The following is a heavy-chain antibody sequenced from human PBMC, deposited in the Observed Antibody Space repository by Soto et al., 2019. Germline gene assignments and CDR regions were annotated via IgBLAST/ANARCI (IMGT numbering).Heavy chain of an antibody. J-gene: IGHJ5*02. D-gene: IGHD2-2*01. Sequence: SETLSLTCTVSGGSISSGGYYWSWIRQHPGKGLEWIGYIYYSGSTYYNPSLKSRVTISVDTSKNQFSLKLSSVTAADTAVYYCARRIVVVPENNWFDPWGQGTLVTVSS. CDR2: IYYSGST. CDR3: ARRIVVVPENNWFDP. V-gene: IGHV4-31*03. CDR1: GGSISSGGYY.